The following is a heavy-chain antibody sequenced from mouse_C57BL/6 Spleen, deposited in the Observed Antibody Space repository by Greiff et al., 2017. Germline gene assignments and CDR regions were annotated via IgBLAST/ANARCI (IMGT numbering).Heavy chain of an antibody. J-gene: IGHJ4*01. D-gene: IGHD3-1*01. V-gene: IGHV1-52*01. CDR2: IDPSDSET. CDR3: ARSGYSRAMDY. CDR1: GYTFTSYW. Sequence: VQLQQSGAELVRPWSSVKLSCKASGYTFTSYWMHWVKQRPIQGLEWIGNIDPSDSETHYNQKFKEQATLTVAKTSNTAYMQLSSLTSEDSAVYYCARSGYSRAMDYWGQGTSVTVSS.